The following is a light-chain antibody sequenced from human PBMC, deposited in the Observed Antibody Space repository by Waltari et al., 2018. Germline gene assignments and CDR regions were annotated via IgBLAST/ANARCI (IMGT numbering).Light chain of an antibody. Sequence: QSALTQHPSASGSPGQSVTISCTGTSSDVGGYNYVSWYQHHPGKAPKLMISEVNQRPSGVPVRCSGSKSGYAASVTVSGLQSGDEADYYFTSYAASHNWVFGGGTMLAVL. V-gene: IGLV2-8*01. CDR3: TSYAASHNWV. CDR1: SSDVGGYNY. J-gene: IGLJ2*01. CDR2: EVN.